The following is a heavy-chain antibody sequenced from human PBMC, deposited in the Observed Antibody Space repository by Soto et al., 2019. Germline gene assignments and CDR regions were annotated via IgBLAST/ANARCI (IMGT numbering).Heavy chain of an antibody. CDR3: SKGGQVFVEGGGY. J-gene: IGHJ4*02. V-gene: IGHV3-9*01. D-gene: IGHD3-10*02. CDR2: ISWNSGSI. CDR1: GFTFDDYA. Sequence: EVQLVESGGGLVQPGRSLRLSCAASGFTFDDYAMHWVRQAPGKGLEWVSGISWNSGSIGYADSVKGRCTISRDSAKNPLYRQMARLRAEDTCLSIGSKGGQVFVEGGGYGGQGTVATVSS.